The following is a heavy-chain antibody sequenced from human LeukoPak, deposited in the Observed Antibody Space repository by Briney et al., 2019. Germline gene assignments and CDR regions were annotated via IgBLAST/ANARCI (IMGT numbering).Heavy chain of an antibody. CDR2: IYYSGST. CDR3: ARAGPWQIDP. Sequence: SETLSLTCTVSGGSISSSSYYWGWIRQPPGKGLEWIGYIYYSGSTNYNPSLKSRVTISVDTSKNQFSLKLSSVTAADTAVYYCARAGPWQIDPWGQGILVTVSS. V-gene: IGHV4-61*05. J-gene: IGHJ5*02. D-gene: IGHD3-10*01. CDR1: GGSISSSSYY.